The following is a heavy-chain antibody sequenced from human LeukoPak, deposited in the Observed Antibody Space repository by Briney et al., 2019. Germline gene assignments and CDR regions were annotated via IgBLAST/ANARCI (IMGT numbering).Heavy chain of an antibody. CDR1: GGSISSSSYY. Sequence: PSETPSLTCTVSGGSISSSSYYWGWIRQPPGKGLERIGSIYYSGSTHYHPSLKSRVTIPRDTSKNQFSLKLSSVTAADTAVYYCARPSTRHYYYMDVWGKGTTVTVSS. CDR2: IYYSGST. CDR3: ARPSTRHYYYMDV. J-gene: IGHJ6*03. V-gene: IGHV4-39*07. D-gene: IGHD2-2*01.